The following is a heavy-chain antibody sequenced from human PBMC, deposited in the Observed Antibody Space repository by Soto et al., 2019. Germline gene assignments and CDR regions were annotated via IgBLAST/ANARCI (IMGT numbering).Heavy chain of an antibody. J-gene: IGHJ4*02. CDR1: GYTFTSYA. Sequence: ASVKVSCKASGYTFTSYAMHWVRQAPGQRLEWMGWINAGNGNTKYSQKFQDRVTITRDTSASTAYMELSSLRSEDTAVYYCARVPAGCSSTSCYLSYFDYWGQGTQVTVSS. D-gene: IGHD2-2*01. CDR3: ARVPAGCSSTSCYLSYFDY. CDR2: INAGNGNT. V-gene: IGHV1-3*01.